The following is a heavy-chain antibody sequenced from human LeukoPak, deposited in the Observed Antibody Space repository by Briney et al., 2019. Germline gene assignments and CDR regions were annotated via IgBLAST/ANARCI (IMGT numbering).Heavy chain of an antibody. V-gene: IGHV3-23*01. CDR2: ITGGGDTT. J-gene: IGHJ4*02. D-gene: IGHD3-16*01. CDR1: GFTFSTNA. CDR3: AKGVWGTYYS. Sequence: GGSLGLSCAASGFTFSTNALYWVRQAPGKGLEWVSAITGGGDTTYYADSVKGRFTISRDNSKNMVYLEMNSLRAEDTAVYYCAKGVWGTYYSWGQGTLVTVSS.